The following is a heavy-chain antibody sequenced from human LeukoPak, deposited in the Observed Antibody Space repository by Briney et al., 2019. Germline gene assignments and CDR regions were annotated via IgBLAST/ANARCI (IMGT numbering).Heavy chain of an antibody. D-gene: IGHD3-10*01. V-gene: IGHV4-34*01. CDR2: VNHSGTT. CDR1: GGSFSDYH. CDR3: ARGRVIADY. Sequence: PSETLSLTCAVYGGSFSDYHWSWIRQPPGKGPEWIGEVNHSGTTNYNPSLKSRVTISVDTSKNQFSLRLNSLTAADTAVYYCARGRVIADYWGQGTLLTVSS. J-gene: IGHJ4*02.